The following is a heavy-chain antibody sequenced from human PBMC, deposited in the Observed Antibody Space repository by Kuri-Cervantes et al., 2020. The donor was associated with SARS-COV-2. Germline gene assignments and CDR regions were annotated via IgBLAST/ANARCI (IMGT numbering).Heavy chain of an antibody. CDR1: GFIFSDYA. V-gene: IGHV3-7*03. CDR3: VRGTEDYSGARSFFDS. Sequence: GESLKISCEASGFIFSDYAIDWVRQAPGKGLEWVANIKQDDTEYYYVDSVRGRFTISRDNAKNSMYLQMNSLRAEDTTIYYCVRGTEDYSGARSFFDSWGQGTPVTVSS. J-gene: IGHJ4*02. D-gene: IGHD4-11*01. CDR2: IKQDDTEY.